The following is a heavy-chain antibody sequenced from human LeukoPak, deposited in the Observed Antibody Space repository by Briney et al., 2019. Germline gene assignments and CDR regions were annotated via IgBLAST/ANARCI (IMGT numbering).Heavy chain of an antibody. CDR2: IYTSGST. CDR1: GGSISSYY. V-gene: IGHV4-4*07. D-gene: IGHD3-3*01. Sequence: PSETLSLTCTVSGGSISSYYWSWIRQPAGKGLEWIGRIYTSGSTNYNPSPKSRVTMSVDTSKNQFSLKLSSVTAADTAVYYCARSPYDFWSGYFALWGQGTLVTVSS. CDR3: ARSPYDFWSGYFAL. J-gene: IGHJ4*02.